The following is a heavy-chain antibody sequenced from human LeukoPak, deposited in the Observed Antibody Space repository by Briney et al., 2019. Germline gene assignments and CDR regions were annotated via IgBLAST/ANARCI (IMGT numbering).Heavy chain of an antibody. CDR2: IYYSGST. J-gene: IGHJ4*02. CDR1: GVSISSYG. D-gene: IGHD3-22*01. Sequence: TSETLSLTCTVSGVSISSYGLSWIRQPPGKGLEWIGYIYYSGSTNYNPSLKSRVTISVDTSKNQFSLKLSSVTAADTAVYYCERHLWGGIDSRVIRLYYWGQGTLVTVSS. CDR3: ERHLWGGIDSRVIRLYY. V-gene: IGHV4-59*08.